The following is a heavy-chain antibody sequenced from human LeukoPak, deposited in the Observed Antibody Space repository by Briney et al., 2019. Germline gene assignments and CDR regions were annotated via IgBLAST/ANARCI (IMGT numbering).Heavy chain of an antibody. D-gene: IGHD5-12*01. J-gene: IGHJ4*02. CDR2: IKQDGNEK. CDR3: ARGYSGYDYYFDY. Sequence: GGSLRLSCAASGFSFSTYWRSWVRQAPGKGLEWVANIKQDGNEKYYADSVKGRFTISRDNAKNSLDLQMNSLRAEDTALYYCARGYSGYDYYFDYWGQGTLVTVSS. CDR1: GFSFSTYW. V-gene: IGHV3-7*03.